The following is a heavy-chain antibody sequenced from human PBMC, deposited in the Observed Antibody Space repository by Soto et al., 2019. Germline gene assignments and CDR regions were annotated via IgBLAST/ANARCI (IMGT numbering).Heavy chain of an antibody. V-gene: IGHV4-39*01. CDR2: IYYSGNT. Sequence: SETLSLTCTVSGGSVSSTKYYWDWIRQPPGKGLEWIGSIYYSGNTNYNSSLKSRVTMSVDTSKNQFSLKLRSVTAADTAVYYCVGSFYDWFDPWGQGTQVTVS. J-gene: IGHJ5*02. CDR1: GGSVSSTKYY. CDR3: VGSFYDWFDP. D-gene: IGHD4-17*01.